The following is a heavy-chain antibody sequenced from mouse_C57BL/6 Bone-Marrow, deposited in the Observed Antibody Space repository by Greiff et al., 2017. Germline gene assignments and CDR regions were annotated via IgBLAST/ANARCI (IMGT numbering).Heavy chain of an antibody. Sequence: QVQLQQPGAELVKPGASVKLSCKASGYTFTSYWMQWVKQRPGQGLEWIGEIDPSDSYTNYHQKFKGEATLTVDTSSSTAYMQLSSLTSEDSAVYYCAREGGLSGDFDYWGQGTTLTVSS. CDR3: AREGGLSGDFDY. CDR1: GYTFTSYW. CDR2: IDPSDSYT. J-gene: IGHJ2*01. V-gene: IGHV1-50*01. D-gene: IGHD3-1*01.